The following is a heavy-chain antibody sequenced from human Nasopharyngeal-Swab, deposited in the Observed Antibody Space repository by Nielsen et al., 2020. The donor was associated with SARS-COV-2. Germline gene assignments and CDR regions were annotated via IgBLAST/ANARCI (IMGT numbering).Heavy chain of an antibody. CDR1: GYTFIGYY. Sequence: ASVKVSCNTSGYTFIGYYIHWVRQAPGQGLEWMERFNPNSGGTNYAQELQGRVTMTGDTSISTAYMELSRVRSDDTAMYYCTRDRGSGYFDSWGQGTLVIVSS. CDR3: TRDRGSGYFDS. V-gene: IGHV1-2*06. D-gene: IGHD3-3*01. J-gene: IGHJ4*02. CDR2: FNPNSGGT.